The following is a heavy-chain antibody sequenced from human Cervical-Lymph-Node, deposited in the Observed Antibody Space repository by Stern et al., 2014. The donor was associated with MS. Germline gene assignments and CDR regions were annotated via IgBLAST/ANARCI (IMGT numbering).Heavy chain of an antibody. CDR3: ARREMATSPLDP. V-gene: IGHV4-39*01. CDR2: IYYTGST. D-gene: IGHD5-24*01. J-gene: IGHJ5*02. Sequence: QLQLQESGPGLVKPSETLSLTCSVSGGSIRTSGYHWGWIRQPPGKGLEWIGNIYYTGSTYYKPSLKSRVTISVDTSKNQFSLKLTSATAADTAMYYCARREMATSPLDPWGQGILVTVSS. CDR1: GGSIRTSGYH.